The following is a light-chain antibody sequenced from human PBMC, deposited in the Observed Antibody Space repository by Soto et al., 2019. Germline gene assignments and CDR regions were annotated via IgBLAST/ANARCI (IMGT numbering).Light chain of an antibody. V-gene: IGKV3-15*01. Sequence: ENVLTQSPATLSVSPGERATLSCRTSQIIGTNLAWYQQKPGQAPRLLIYGAFIRAPGFPVRFRGTGSGSEFTLTISSLQTEDGVLYYCQQYDKWPYTFGQGTNLEIK. J-gene: IGKJ2*01. CDR3: QQYDKWPYT. CDR1: QIIGTN. CDR2: GAF.